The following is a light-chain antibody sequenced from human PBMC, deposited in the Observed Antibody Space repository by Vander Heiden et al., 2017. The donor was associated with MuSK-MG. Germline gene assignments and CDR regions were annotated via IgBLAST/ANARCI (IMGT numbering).Light chain of an antibody. CDR1: RSVGSNY. Sequence: EIVLTQSPGSLSLSPGERVTLSCRASRSVGSNYVAWYQQKPGQAPRLLIYGASSRATGIPDRFSGSGSGTDFILTISRLVPEDSAVFYCQQYGTSRWTFGLGTKV. V-gene: IGKV3-20*01. CDR2: GAS. J-gene: IGKJ1*01. CDR3: QQYGTSRWT.